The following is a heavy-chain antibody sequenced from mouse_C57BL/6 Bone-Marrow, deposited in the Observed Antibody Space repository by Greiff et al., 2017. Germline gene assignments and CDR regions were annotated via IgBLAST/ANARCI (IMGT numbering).Heavy chain of an antibody. J-gene: IGHJ3*01. Sequence: EVQVVESGGGLVKPGGSLKLSCAASGFTFSDYGMHWVRQAPEKGLEWVAYISSGSSTIYYADTVKGRFTISRDNAKNTLFLQRTSLRSEDTAMYYGTRSTIDYDYLAWFAYWGQGTLVTVSA. V-gene: IGHV5-17*01. CDR2: ISSGSSTI. CDR1: GFTFSDYG. CDR3: TRSTIDYDYLAWFAY. D-gene: IGHD2-4*01.